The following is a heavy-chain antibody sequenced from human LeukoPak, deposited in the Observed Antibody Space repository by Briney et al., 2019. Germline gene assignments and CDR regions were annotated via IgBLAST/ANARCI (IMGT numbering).Heavy chain of an antibody. CDR2: IYDTDNT. J-gene: IGHJ4*02. D-gene: IGHD2-21*01. CDR3: ARGPDYSGSE. Sequence: PSETLSLTCTVSGGSMSSYHWSWIRQPPGKGLEWIGYIYDTDNTNYNPSLKSRVTMSVDTSKNQFSLKLSSVTAADTAVYYCARGPDYSGSEWGQGTLVTVSS. V-gene: IGHV4-59*12. CDR1: GGSMSSYH.